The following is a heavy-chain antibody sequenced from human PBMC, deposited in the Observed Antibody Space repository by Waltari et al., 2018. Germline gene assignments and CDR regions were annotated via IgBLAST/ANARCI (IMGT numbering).Heavy chain of an antibody. V-gene: IGHV1-3*01. CDR1: GYTFTSYA. CDR2: INAGNGNT. CDR3: ARGPTMIVVVITTGPFDY. Sequence: QVRLVQSGAEVKKPGASVKVSCKASGYTFTSYAMHWVRQAPGQRLEWMGWINAGNGNTKYSQKFQGRVTITRDTSASTAYMELSSLRSEDTAVYYCARGPTMIVVVITTGPFDYWGQGTLVTVSS. D-gene: IGHD3-22*01. J-gene: IGHJ4*02.